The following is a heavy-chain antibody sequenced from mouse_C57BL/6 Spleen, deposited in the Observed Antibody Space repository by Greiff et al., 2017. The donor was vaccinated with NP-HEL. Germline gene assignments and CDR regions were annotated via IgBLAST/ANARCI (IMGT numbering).Heavy chain of an antibody. D-gene: IGHD1-1*01. CDR1: GFTFSSYA. J-gene: IGHJ3*01. CDR3: TRDGGSSSWFAY. CDR2: ISSGGDYI. V-gene: IGHV5-9-1*02. Sequence: EVKLVESGEGLVKPGGSLKLSCAASGFTFSSYAMSWVRQTPETRLEWVAYISSGGDYIYYADPVKGRFTISRDNARNTLYLQMSSLKSEDTAMYYCTRDGGSSSWFAYWGQGTLVTVSA.